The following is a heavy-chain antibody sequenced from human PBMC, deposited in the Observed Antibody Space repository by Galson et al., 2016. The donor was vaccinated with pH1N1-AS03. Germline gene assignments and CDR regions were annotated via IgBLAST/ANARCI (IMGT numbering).Heavy chain of an antibody. V-gene: IGHV5-51*03. Sequence: QSGAEVTKPGESLKISCKGSGYRFTNYWIGWVRQMPGKGLEWMGIIYPGTSDSRYNKSFQGQVTISADTSISTVYLQWSSLQASDTAMYYCARPRLNYFDNWGQGTLVAVSS. CDR2: IYPGTSDS. CDR1: GYRFTNYW. D-gene: IGHD3-16*01. J-gene: IGHJ4*02. CDR3: ARPRLNYFDN.